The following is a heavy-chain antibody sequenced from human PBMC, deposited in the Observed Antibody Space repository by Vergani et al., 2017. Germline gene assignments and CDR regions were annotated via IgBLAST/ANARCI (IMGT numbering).Heavy chain of an antibody. V-gene: IGHV3-30*02. CDR1: GFTLSNYD. CDR2: IQFDGSNQ. Sequence: QVQLVESGGGVVQRGGSLRLSCATSGFTLSNYDMQWIRQGPGKGLEFVAFIQFDGSNQYYADSVKGRFTLSRDFSKNTLYLQMNSLRTDDTETYYCAKHFGDWGIDYWGQGAQVVVSS. J-gene: IGHJ4*02. CDR3: AKHFGDWGIDY. D-gene: IGHD3-10*01.